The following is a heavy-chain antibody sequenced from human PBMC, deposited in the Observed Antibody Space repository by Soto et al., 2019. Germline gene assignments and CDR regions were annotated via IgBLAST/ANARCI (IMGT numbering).Heavy chain of an antibody. CDR1: GDSLTNNHW. CDR2: IWHTGRP. CDR3: VRDSRTGCSSINCYMH. Sequence: QLQLRESGPGLVQPSGTLSLTCDVSGDSLTNNHWWSWVRQAPGKGLEWIGEIWHTGRPNYNPSLKSRVAISIDKSKSQFSLKLSSVTAADSAGYYCVRDSRTGCSSINCYMHWGQGTLVTVSS. J-gene: IGHJ4*02. D-gene: IGHD2-15*01. V-gene: IGHV4-4*02.